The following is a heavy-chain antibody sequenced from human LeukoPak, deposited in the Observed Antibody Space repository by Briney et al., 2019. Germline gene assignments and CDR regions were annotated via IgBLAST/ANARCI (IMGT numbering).Heavy chain of an antibody. CDR1: GFTFSSYG. J-gene: IGHJ4*02. CDR3: ARGTWDSSDQIFDY. CDR2: IWYVGSNK. D-gene: IGHD6-19*01. V-gene: IGHV3-33*01. Sequence: GGSLRLSCAASGFTFSSYGMHWVRQAPGKGLEWVAVIWYVGSNKYYADSVKGRFTISRDNSKNTLYLQMNSLRAEDTAVYYCARGTWDSSDQIFDYWGQGTLVTVSS.